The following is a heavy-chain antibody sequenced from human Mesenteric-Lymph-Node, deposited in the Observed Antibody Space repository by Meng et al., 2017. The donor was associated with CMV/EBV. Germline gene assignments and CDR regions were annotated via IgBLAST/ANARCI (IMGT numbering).Heavy chain of an antibody. CDR2: ISSGGSTI. J-gene: IGHJ6*02. V-gene: IGHV3-11*01. CDR1: GFTFDDYG. CDR3: ATNYDFFSGYSHQFYYGMDV. Sequence: GESLKISCAASGFTFDDYGMSWVRQAPGKGLEWLSYISSGGSTIYYADSVKGRFTIPRDNAKNSLFLQMNSLRAEDTAVYYCATNYDFFSGYSHQFYYGMDVWGQGTTVTVSS. D-gene: IGHD3-3*01.